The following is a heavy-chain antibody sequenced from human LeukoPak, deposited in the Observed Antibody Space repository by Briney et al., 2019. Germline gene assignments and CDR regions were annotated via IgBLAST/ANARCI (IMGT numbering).Heavy chain of an antibody. CDR3: ATHKDTSCYST. CDR1: GGSISSGSYY. V-gene: IGHV4-61*02. CDR2: IYTSGST. J-gene: IGHJ5*02. D-gene: IGHD2-2*01. Sequence: PSQTLSLTCTVSGGSISSGSYYWSWIRQPAGKGLEWIGRIYTSGSTNYNPSLKSRVTISVDTSKNQFSLKLSSVTAADTAVYYCATHKDTSCYSTWGQGTLVTVSS.